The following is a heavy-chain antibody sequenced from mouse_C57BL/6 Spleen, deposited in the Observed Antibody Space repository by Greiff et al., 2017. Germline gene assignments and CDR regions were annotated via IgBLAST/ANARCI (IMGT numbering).Heavy chain of an antibody. CDR1: GFSLTSYG. CDR2: IWSGGST. Sequence: VQLQQSGPGLVQPSQSLSITCTVSGFSLTSYGVHWVRQSPGKGLEWLGVIWSGGSTDYNAAFISRLSISKDNSKSQVFFKMNSLQADDTAIYYCARGLGRGGFDYWGQGTTLTVSS. D-gene: IGHD4-1*01. V-gene: IGHV2-2*01. CDR3: ARGLGRGGFDY. J-gene: IGHJ2*01.